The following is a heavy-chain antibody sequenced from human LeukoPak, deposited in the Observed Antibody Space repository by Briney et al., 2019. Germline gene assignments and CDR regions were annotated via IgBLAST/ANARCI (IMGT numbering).Heavy chain of an antibody. J-gene: IGHJ5*02. CDR3: ARSVVVVAANWFDP. D-gene: IGHD2-15*01. CDR1: GYTFTSYG. CDR2: ISAYNGNT. V-gene: IGHV1-18*01. Sequence: ASVKVSCKASGYTFTSYGISWVRQAPGQGLEWTGWISAYNGNTNYAQKLQGRVTMTTDTSTSTAYMELRSLRSDDTAMYYCARSVVVVAANWFDPWGQGTLVTVSS.